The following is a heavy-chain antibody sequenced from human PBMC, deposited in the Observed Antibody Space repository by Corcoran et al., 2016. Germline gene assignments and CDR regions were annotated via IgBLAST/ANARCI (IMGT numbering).Heavy chain of an antibody. CDR2: IYPGDSDT. V-gene: IGHV5-51*01. Sequence: EVQLVQSGAEVKKPGESLKISCKGSGYSFTSYWIGWVRQMPGKGLEWMGIIYPGDSDTRYSPSFQGQVTISADKSISTAYLQWSSLKASDTAMYYWARLPYSSSWLQPAAYWGQGTLVTVSS. CDR3: ARLPYSSSWLQPAAY. D-gene: IGHD6-13*01. J-gene: IGHJ4*02. CDR1: GYSFTSYW.